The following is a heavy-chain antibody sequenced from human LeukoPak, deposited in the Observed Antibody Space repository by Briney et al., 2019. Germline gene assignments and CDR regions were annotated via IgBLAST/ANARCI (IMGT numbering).Heavy chain of an antibody. V-gene: IGHV4-4*09. CDR2: IYTSGST. CDR1: GGSISSYY. CDR3: ARLVSSSWIDY. J-gene: IGHJ4*02. Sequence: PSETLSLTCTVSGGSISSYYWSWIRQPPGKGLEWIGYIYTSGSTNYNPSLKSRVTISVDTSKNQFSLKLSSVTAADTAVYYCARLVSSSWIDYWSQGTLVTVSS. D-gene: IGHD6-13*01.